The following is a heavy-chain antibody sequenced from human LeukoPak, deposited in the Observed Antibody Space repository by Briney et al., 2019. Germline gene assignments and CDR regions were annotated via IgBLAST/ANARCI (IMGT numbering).Heavy chain of an antibody. Sequence: GGSLRLSCAASGFTFSSFNMNWVRQAPGKAMEWVSSITSSGTHIFYADSVRGRFTISRDDAKNSLYLQMDSLGPDDTAVYYCARDPYSGNYGNDYYYYMDVWGKGTTVTISS. CDR1: GFTFSSFN. CDR3: ARDPYSGNYGNDYYYYMDV. CDR2: ITSSGTHI. V-gene: IGHV3-21*01. D-gene: IGHD1-26*01. J-gene: IGHJ6*03.